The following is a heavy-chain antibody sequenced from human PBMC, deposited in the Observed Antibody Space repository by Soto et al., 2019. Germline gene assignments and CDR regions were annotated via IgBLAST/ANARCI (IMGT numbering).Heavy chain of an antibody. J-gene: IGHJ5*02. Sequence: PGGSLRLSCAASGFTFSSYSMNWVRQAPGKGLEWVSSISSSSIYIYYADSVKGRFTISRDNAKNSLYLQMNSLRAEDTAVYYCARDTYYYGSGSYGPWGQGTLVTVSS. V-gene: IGHV3-21*01. D-gene: IGHD3-10*01. CDR3: ARDTYYYGSGSYGP. CDR1: GFTFSSYS. CDR2: ISSSSIYI.